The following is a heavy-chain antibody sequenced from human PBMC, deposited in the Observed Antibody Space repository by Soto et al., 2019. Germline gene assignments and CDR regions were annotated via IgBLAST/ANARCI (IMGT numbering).Heavy chain of an antibody. D-gene: IGHD3-10*01. V-gene: IGHV1-18*01. J-gene: IGHJ4*02. CDR1: GYSFSTYG. Sequence: QVHLVQSGVEVKKPGASVKVSCKASGYSFSTYGISWVRQAPGQGLEWMGWISGLNGNTNYAQNLQCRVTMTTDTSTSTAYMELRSLGFDDTAMYYCARDLFGEDGAGYFDYWGQGTLVTVSS. CDR3: ARDLFGEDGAGYFDY. CDR2: ISGLNGNT.